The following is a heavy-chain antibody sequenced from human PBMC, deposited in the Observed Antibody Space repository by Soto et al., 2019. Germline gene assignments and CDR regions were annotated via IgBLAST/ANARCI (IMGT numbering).Heavy chain of an antibody. CDR2: ITSGGHTT. CDR1: GFTYSAYA. Sequence: PGGSLRLSCAASGFTYSAYAMNWVRQAPGKGLEWVSTITSGGHTTFYPDSLKGRFTISRDNSKNTLCLQMSSLRAEDTAVYYCVRSGGNCGGGDCYPHWFDSWGQGALVTVSS. CDR3: VRSGGNCGGGDCYPHWFDS. J-gene: IGHJ5*01. D-gene: IGHD2-21*02. V-gene: IGHV3-23*01.